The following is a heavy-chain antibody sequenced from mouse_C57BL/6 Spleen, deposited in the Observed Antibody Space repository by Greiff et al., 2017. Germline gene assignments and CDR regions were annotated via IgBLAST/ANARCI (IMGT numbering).Heavy chain of an antibody. J-gene: IGHJ2*01. CDR3: ARSSKGPDY. CDR1: GYTFTDYY. CDR2: INPNNGGT. Sequence: EVQLQQSGPELVKPGASVKISRKASGYTFTDYYMNWVKQSHGKSLEWIGDINPNNGGTSYTQKFKGKATLTVDKSSSTAYMELRSLTSEDSAVYYCARSSKGPDYWGQGTTLTVSS. D-gene: IGHD1-3*01. V-gene: IGHV1-26*01.